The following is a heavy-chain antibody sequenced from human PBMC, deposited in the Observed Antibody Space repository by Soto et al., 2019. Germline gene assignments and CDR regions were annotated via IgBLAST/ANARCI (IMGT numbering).Heavy chain of an antibody. CDR2: ISYDGSNI. V-gene: IGHV3-30*18. CDR1: GFTFASYG. CDR3: TKDCNDYSDLYYLVMDV. D-gene: IGHD4-17*01. J-gene: IGHJ6*02. Sequence: QVQLVESGGGVVQPGRSLRLSCAASGFTFASYGIHWVRQAPGKGLEWVAVISYDGSNIYYAASVKGRFTISRDESKKTVFLPMNRPRPEDTALYYCTKDCNDYSDLYYLVMDVWGQGTTVTVSS.